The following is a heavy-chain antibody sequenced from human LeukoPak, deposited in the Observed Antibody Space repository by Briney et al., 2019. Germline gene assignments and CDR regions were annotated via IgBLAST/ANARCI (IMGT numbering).Heavy chain of an antibody. J-gene: IGHJ4*02. V-gene: IGHV1-2*06. CDR3: ARDLDIVVVVAATPSFDY. CDR2: INPNSGGT. D-gene: IGHD2-15*01. Sequence: ASVKVSCKASGYTFTGYYMHWVRQAPGQGLEWMGRINPNSGGTNYAQKFQGRVTMTRDTSISTAYMELSRLRSDDTAVYYCARDLDIVVVVAATPSFDYWGQGILVTVSS. CDR1: GYTFTGYY.